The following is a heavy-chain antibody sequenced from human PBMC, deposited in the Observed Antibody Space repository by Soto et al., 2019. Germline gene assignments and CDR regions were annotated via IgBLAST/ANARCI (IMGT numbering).Heavy chain of an antibody. D-gene: IGHD3-10*01. V-gene: IGHV4-4*02. CDR1: GGSISSSNW. Sequence: AETLSLTCAVSGGSISSSNWWSWVRQPPGKGLEWIGEIYHSGSTNYNPSLKSRVTISVDKSKNQFSLKLSSVTAADTAVYYCARCYGSGSSYYYYYGMDVWGQGTTVTVSS. CDR3: ARCYGSGSSYYYYYGMDV. CDR2: IYHSGST. J-gene: IGHJ6*02.